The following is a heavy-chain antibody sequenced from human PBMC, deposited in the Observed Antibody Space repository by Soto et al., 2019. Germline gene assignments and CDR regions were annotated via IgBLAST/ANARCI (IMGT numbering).Heavy chain of an antibody. CDR2: INPKTAAT. D-gene: IGHD1-26*01. Sequence: QVQLVQSGAEVRKTGASVKVSCKASGYTFSDYFIQWLRQAPGQGLEWVAWINPKTAATNYAKKFHDRVTETSDTSFNTAYLELTRLRPDDTALYYCARIKWGLDYYSGMDDWGQGTAVSVSS. CDR3: ARIKWGLDYYSGMDD. V-gene: IGHV1-2*02. J-gene: IGHJ6*02. CDR1: GYTFSDYF.